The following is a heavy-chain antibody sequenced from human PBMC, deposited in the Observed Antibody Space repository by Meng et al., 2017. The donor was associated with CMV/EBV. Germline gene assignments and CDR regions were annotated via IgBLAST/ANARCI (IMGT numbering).Heavy chain of an antibody. CDR2: ISSSSSYI. CDR3: ARVTYYDFWSGYCPSCYYYGMDV. CDR1: GFTFSSYS. D-gene: IGHD3-3*01. V-gene: IGHV3-21*01. Sequence: GESLKISWAASGFTFSSYSMNWVRQAPGKGLEWVSSISSSSSYIYYADSVEGRFTISRDNAKTSLYLQMNSLRAEDTAVYYCARVTYYDFWSGYCPSCYYYGMDVWGQGTTVTVSS. J-gene: IGHJ6*02.